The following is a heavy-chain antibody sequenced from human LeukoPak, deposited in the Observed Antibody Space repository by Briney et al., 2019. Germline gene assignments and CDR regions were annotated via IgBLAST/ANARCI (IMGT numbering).Heavy chain of an antibody. D-gene: IGHD3-3*01. J-gene: IGHJ6*02. V-gene: IGHV4-34*01. CDR3: ARSPYYDFWTPSYYYGMDV. Sequence: PSETLSLTCAVYGGSFSGYYWSWIRQPPGRGLEWIGEINHSGSTNYNPSLKSRVTISVDTSKNQFSLKLSSVTAADTAVYYCARSPYYDFWTPSYYYGMDVWGQGTTVTVSS. CDR1: GGSFSGYY. CDR2: INHSGST.